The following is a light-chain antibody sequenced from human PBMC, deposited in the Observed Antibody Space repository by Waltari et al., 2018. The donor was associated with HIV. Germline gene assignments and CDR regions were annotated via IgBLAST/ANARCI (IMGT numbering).Light chain of an antibody. J-gene: IGLJ3*02. CDR2: KDK. CDR3: YSAANYIWV. V-gene: IGLV3-27*01. Sequence: SFELTQPSSVSVSPGQTARITCSGDILAKKYVRWLQQRPGQAPLLIIFKDKERPSGIPERLSGSSTGTTVTLTISVVHAEDEADYYCYSAANYIWVFGGGTRLTVL. CDR1: ILAKKY.